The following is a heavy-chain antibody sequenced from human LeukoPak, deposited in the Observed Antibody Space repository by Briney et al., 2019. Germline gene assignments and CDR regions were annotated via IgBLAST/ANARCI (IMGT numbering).Heavy chain of an antibody. D-gene: IGHD1-26*01. CDR3: ARGSGSYYRGAYFDY. Sequence: ETLSLTCTVSGYSISSGYYWGWIRQPPGKGLEWIGRIYTSGSTNYNPSLKSRVTISVDTSKNQFSLKLSSVTAADTAVYYCARGSGSYYRGAYFDYWGQGTLVTVSS. V-gene: IGHV4-38-2*02. CDR1: GYSISSGYY. CDR2: IYTSGST. J-gene: IGHJ4*02.